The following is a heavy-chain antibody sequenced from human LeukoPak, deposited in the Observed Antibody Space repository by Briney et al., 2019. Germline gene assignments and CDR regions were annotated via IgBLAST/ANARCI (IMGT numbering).Heavy chain of an antibody. V-gene: IGHV1-18*01. D-gene: IGHD5-12*01. CDR3: ARGHPPPTGGGYDEGSLDY. Sequence: ASVKVSCKASGYTFTSYGISWVRQAPGQGLEWMGWISAYNGNTNYAQKLQGRVTMTTDTSTSTAYMELRSLRSDDTAVYYCARGHPPPTGGGYDEGSLDYWGQGTLVTVSS. J-gene: IGHJ4*02. CDR1: GYTFTSYG. CDR2: ISAYNGNT.